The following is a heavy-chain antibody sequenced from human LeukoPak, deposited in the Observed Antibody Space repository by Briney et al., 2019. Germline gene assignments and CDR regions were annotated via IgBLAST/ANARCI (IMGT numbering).Heavy chain of an antibody. V-gene: IGHV3-15*01. Sequence: GGSLRLSCAASGFTFSNAWMNWVRQAPGKGLEWVGRIKSKTDGGTTDYAAPVKGRFTILRDDSRNTLYLQTNSLKTEDTVVYYCTTPTYGSGNPWGQGTLVTVSS. CDR2: IKSKTDGGTT. J-gene: IGHJ5*02. D-gene: IGHD3-10*01. CDR3: TTPTYGSGNP. CDR1: GFTFSNAW.